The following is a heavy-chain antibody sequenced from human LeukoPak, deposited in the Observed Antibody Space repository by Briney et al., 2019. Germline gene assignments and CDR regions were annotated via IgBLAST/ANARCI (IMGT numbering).Heavy chain of an antibody. CDR1: GFTFSSYA. V-gene: IGHV3-23*01. CDR2: ISGGGGST. J-gene: IGHJ4*02. CDR3: AKVQIDYGDYFDY. D-gene: IGHD4-17*01. Sequence: PGGSLRLSCAASGFTFSSYAMSWVRQAPGKGLEWVSAISGGGGSTYYADSVKGRFTISRDNSKNTLYLQMNSLRAEDTAVYYCAKVQIDYGDYFDYWGQGTLVTVSS.